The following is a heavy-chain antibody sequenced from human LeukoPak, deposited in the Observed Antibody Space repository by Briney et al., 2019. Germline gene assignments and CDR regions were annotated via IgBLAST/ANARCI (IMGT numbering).Heavy chain of an antibody. Sequence: SVKVSCKASGGTFSSYAISWVRQAPGQGLEWMGGIIPIFGTANYAQKFQGRVTITADESTSTAYMELGSLRSEDTAVYYCARAEYYYDSSGYYYGTFDYWGQGTLVTVSS. CDR2: IIPIFGTA. J-gene: IGHJ4*02. CDR3: ARAEYYYDSSGYYYGTFDY. V-gene: IGHV1-69*13. D-gene: IGHD3-22*01. CDR1: GGTFSSYA.